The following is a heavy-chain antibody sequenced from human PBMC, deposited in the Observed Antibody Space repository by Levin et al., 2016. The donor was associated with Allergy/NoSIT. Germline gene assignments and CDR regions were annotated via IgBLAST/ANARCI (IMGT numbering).Heavy chain of an antibody. J-gene: IGHJ4*02. V-gene: IGHV3-15*01. D-gene: IGHD2-15*01. CDR2: IKSKTDGGTT. Sequence: WIRQPPGKGLEWVGRIKSKTDGGTTDYAAPVKGRFTISRDDSKNTLYLQMNSLKTEDTAVYYCTTGPIAARSVWGQGTLVTVSS. CDR3: TTGPIAARSV.